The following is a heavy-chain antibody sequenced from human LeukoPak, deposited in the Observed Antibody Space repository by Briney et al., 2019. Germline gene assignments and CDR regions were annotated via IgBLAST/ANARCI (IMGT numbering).Heavy chain of an antibody. CDR1: GGSISSHY. V-gene: IGHV4-59*11. J-gene: IGHJ4*02. Sequence: SETLSLTCTVSGGSISSHYWSWIRQPPGKGLEWIGYFYYSGSTNYNPSLKSRVTMSVDTSKNHFSLKLSSVTAADTAVYYCARGSYDSTLIWGQGTLVTVSS. CDR3: ARGSYDSTLI. D-gene: IGHD3-22*01. CDR2: FYYSGST.